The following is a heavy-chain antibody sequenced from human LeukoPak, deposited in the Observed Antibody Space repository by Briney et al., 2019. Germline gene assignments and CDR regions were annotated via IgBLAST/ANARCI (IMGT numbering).Heavy chain of an antibody. Sequence: ASVKVSCKASGGTFSSYAISWVRQAPGQGLEWMGRIIPILGIANYAQKFQGRVTITADKSTSTAYMELSSLRSEDTAVYYCARALRDGYNSYYFDYWGQGTLVTVSS. D-gene: IGHD5-24*01. CDR2: IIPILGIA. V-gene: IGHV1-69*04. J-gene: IGHJ4*02. CDR3: ARALRDGYNSYYFDY. CDR1: GGTFSSYA.